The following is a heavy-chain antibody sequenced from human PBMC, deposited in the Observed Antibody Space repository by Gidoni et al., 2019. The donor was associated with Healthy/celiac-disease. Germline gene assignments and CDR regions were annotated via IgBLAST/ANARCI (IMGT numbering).Heavy chain of an antibody. CDR1: GYSFTSYW. V-gene: IGHV5-10-1*03. J-gene: IGHJ4*02. D-gene: IGHD3-9*01. CDR3: ASSVYDILGY. CDR2: IDPSDSYT. Sequence: EVQLVQSGAEVKKPGASLRISCKGSGYSFTSYWISWVRQMPGKGLEWMGRIDPSDSYTNYSPSFQGHVTISADKAISTAYLQWSSLKASDTAMYYWASSVYDILGYWGQGTLVTVSS.